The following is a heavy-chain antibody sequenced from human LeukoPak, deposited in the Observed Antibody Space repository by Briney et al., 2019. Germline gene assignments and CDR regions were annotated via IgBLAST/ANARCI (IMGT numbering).Heavy chain of an antibody. CDR3: ARDIITMVRGVTLDY. Sequence: GGSLRLSCAASGFTFSSYSMNWVRQAPGKGLEWVSYISSSSSTIYHADSVKGRFTISRDNAKNSLYLQMNSLRAEDTAVYYCARDIITMVRGVTLDYWGQGTLVTVSS. J-gene: IGHJ4*02. CDR1: GFTFSSYS. V-gene: IGHV3-48*01. CDR2: ISSSSSTI. D-gene: IGHD3-10*01.